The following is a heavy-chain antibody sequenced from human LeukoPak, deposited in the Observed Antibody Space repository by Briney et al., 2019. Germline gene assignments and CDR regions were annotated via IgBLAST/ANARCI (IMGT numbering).Heavy chain of an antibody. Sequence: SETLSLTCALYGGPLCGYYWIWPPQPPGKALEWIGEINHSGSTNYNPSLKSRVTISVDTSKNQFSLKLSSVTAADTAVYYCARPPRPYGMDVWGQGTTVTVSS. CDR3: ARPPRPYGMDV. CDR2: INHSGST. J-gene: IGHJ6*02. CDR1: GGPLCGYY. V-gene: IGHV4-34*01.